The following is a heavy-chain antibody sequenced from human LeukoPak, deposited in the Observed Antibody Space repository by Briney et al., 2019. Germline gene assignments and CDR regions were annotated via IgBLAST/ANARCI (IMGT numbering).Heavy chain of an antibody. D-gene: IGHD4-17*01. CDR2: ISAYNGNT. CDR3: ARRIFGDYVFDY. CDR1: GYTFSNYG. J-gene: IGHJ4*02. Sequence: ASVKVSCKASGYTFSNYGISWVRRAPGQGLEWMGWISAYNGNTYYAQNFQGRVTMTTDTSTTTAYMELRSLRSDDTAVYYCARRIFGDYVFDYWGQGTLVTVSS. V-gene: IGHV1-18*04.